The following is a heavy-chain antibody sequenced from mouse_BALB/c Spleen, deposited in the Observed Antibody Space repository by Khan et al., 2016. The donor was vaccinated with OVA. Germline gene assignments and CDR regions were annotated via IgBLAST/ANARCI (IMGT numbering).Heavy chain of an antibody. CDR1: GYSITSDYA. Sequence: EVKLEESGPGLVKPSQSLSLTCTVTGYSITSDYAWNWIRQFPGNKLEWMGYISYSGSTSHNPSLKSRISITRDTSKNQFFLQLNSVTTEDTATYYCARSIMANWGQGTTLTVSS. J-gene: IGHJ2*01. CDR2: ISYSGST. CDR3: ARSIMAN. V-gene: IGHV3-2*02.